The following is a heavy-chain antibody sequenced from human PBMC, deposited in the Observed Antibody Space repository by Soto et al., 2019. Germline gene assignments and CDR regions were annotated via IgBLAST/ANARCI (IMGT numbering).Heavy chain of an antibody. CDR2: IYYSGST. V-gene: IGHV4-30-4*01. CDR1: GGSISSGDYY. CDR3: ARVWRERPLDP. Sequence: QVQLQESGPGLVKPSQTLSLTCTVSGGSISSGDYYWSWIRPPPGKGLAWIGYIYYSGSTYYNPSLKSRVTISVETRNYQVSLKLDSVNDANTAVYYSARVWRERPLDPWGQGTLVTVS. D-gene: IGHD1-26*01. J-gene: IGHJ5*02.